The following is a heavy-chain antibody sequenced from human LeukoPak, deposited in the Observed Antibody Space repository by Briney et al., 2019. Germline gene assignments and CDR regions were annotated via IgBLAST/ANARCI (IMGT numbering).Heavy chain of an antibody. D-gene: IGHD3-9*01. CDR1: GGSFSGYY. J-gene: IGHJ4*02. Sequence: SETLSLTCAVYGGSFSGYYWSWIRQPPGKGLEWIGEINHSGSTNYNPSLKSRVTISVDTSMNQFSLKLSSVTAADTAVYYCARDPRYYDILTGGYWGQGTLVTVSS. CDR2: INHSGST. CDR3: ARDPRYYDILTGGY. V-gene: IGHV4-34*01.